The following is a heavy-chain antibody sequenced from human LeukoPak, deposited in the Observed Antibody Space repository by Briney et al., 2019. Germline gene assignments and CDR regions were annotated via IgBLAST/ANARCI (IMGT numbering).Heavy chain of an antibody. CDR3: AVGGYGDYVGGYYFDY. D-gene: IGHD4-17*01. CDR1: GYTFTGYY. J-gene: IGHJ4*02. V-gene: IGHV1-2*02. CDR2: INPNSGGT. Sequence: GASVKVSCKASGYTFTGYYMHWVRQAPGQGLEWMGWINPNSGGTNYAQKFQGRVTMTGDTSISTAYMELSRLRSDDTAVYYCAVGGYGDYVGGYYFDYWGQGTLVTVSS.